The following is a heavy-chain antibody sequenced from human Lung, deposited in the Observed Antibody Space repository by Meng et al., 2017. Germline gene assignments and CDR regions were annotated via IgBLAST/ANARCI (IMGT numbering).Heavy chain of an antibody. CDR3: ARGPTTMAHDFDY. CDR2: INHSGST. D-gene: IGHD4-11*01. J-gene: IGHJ4*02. Sequence: QVYVRQGGAGLLKPSETLSLSCVVSGGSFSDYYWCWIRQPPGKGLEWIGEINHSGSTNYNPSLESRATISVDTSQNNLSLKLSSVTAADSAVYYCARGPTTMAHDFDYWGQGTLVTVSS. V-gene: IGHV4-34*01. CDR1: GGSFSDYY.